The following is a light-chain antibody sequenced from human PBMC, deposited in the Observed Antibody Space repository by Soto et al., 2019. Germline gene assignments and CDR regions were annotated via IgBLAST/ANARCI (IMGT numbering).Light chain of an antibody. CDR3: QQRSNWPPIT. V-gene: IGKV3-11*01. J-gene: IGKJ5*01. Sequence: EIVLTQSPATLSSFPGDRVTLSCRASLNVSSYLAWYQQKPGQAPRLLIYDASNRATGIPARFSGSGSGTDFTLTISSLEPEDFAVYYCQQRSNWPPITFGQGTRLEIK. CDR2: DAS. CDR1: LNVSSY.